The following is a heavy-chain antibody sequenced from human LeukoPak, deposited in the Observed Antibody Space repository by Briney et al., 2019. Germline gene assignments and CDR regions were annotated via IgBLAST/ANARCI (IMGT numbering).Heavy chain of an antibody. V-gene: IGHV1-2*02. Sequence: ASVKVSCKASGYTFTGYYMHWVRQAPGQGLEWMGWINPNSGGTNYAQKFQGRVTMTRDTSISTAYMELSRPRSDDTAVYYCARGYFDWLNWFDPWGQGTLVTVSS. CDR2: INPNSGGT. D-gene: IGHD3-9*01. CDR3: ARGYFDWLNWFDP. J-gene: IGHJ5*02. CDR1: GYTFTGYY.